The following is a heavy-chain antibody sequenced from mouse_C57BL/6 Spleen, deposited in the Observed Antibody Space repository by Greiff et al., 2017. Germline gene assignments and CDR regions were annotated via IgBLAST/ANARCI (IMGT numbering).Heavy chain of an antibody. CDR2: ISSGSSTI. V-gene: IGHV5-17*01. CDR1: GFTFSDYG. J-gene: IGHJ1*03. CDR3: ARAGYHRYFDV. D-gene: IGHD2-2*01. Sequence: DVQLVESGGGLVKPGGSLKLSCAASGFTFSDYGMHWVRQAPEKGLEWVAYISSGSSTIYYADTVKGRFTISRDNAKNTLFLQMTSLRSEDTAMYYCARAGYHRYFDVWGTGTTVTVSS.